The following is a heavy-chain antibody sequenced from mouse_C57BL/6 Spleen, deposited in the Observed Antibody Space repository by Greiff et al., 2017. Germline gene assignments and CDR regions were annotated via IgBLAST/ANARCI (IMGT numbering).Heavy chain of an antibody. J-gene: IGHJ4*01. V-gene: IGHV1-59*01. CDR2: IDPSDSYT. Sequence: QVHVKQPGAELVRPGTSVKLSCKASGYTFTSYWMHWVKQRPGQGLEWIGVIDPSDSYTNYNQKFKGKATLTVDTSSSTAYMQLSSLTSEDSAVYYFARKWDYAMDYWGQGTSVTVSS. CDR1: GYTFTSYW. CDR3: ARKWDYAMDY.